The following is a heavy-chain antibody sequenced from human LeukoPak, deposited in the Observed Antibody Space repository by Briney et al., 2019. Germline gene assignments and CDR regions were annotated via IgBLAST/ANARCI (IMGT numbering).Heavy chain of an antibody. CDR2: IYYSGST. V-gene: IGHV4-59*12. CDR3: AREDSSSSGFDP. Sequence: SETLSLTCTVSGGSISSYYWSWIRQPPGKGLEWIGCIYYSGSTNYNPSFKSRVTISVDTSKNQFSLKLSSVTAADTAVYYCAREDSSSSGFDPWGQGALVTVSS. J-gene: IGHJ5*02. CDR1: GGSISSYY. D-gene: IGHD6-6*01.